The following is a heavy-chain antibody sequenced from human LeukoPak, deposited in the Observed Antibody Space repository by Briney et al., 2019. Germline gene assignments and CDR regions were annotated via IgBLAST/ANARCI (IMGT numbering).Heavy chain of an antibody. J-gene: IGHJ6*03. Sequence: KPSETLSLTCTGSGGSISSSSYYWGWIRQPPGKGLEWIGSIYYTGSTYYNPSLKSRVTISVDTSKNQFSLKLRSATAADTAVYYCARQSGGVRVYFYYYMDVWGKGTTVTISS. CDR3: ARQSGGVRVYFYYYMDV. D-gene: IGHD3-16*01. CDR1: GGSISSSSYY. CDR2: IYYTGST. V-gene: IGHV4-39*01.